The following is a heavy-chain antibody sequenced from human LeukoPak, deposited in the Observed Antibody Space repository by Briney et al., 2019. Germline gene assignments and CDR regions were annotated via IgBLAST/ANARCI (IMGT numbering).Heavy chain of an antibody. Sequence: ASVNVSFKASGYTFTAYYMHWVRQAPGQGLEWMGWINPNNGGTNYAQKFQGRAAMTRDTSISTAYMELSRLRPDDTAVYYCARDDTFGKQQPKTWFDPWGQGTLVTVSS. CDR2: INPNNGGT. J-gene: IGHJ5*02. CDR3: ARDDTFGKQQPKTWFDP. CDR1: GYTFTAYY. D-gene: IGHD3-16*01. V-gene: IGHV1-2*02.